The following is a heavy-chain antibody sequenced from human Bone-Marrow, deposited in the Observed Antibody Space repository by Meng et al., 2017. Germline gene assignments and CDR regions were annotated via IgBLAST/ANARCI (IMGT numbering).Heavy chain of an antibody. D-gene: IGHD6-19*01. V-gene: IGHV4-39*07. CDR1: GGSISSSSYY. CDR3: ARDRIAVAGDAFDI. Sequence: GSLRLSCTVSGGSISSSSYYWGWSRQPPGKGLEWIGSIYYSGSTYYNPSLQSRVTISVDTSKNQFSLKLSSVTAADTAVYYCARDRIAVAGDAFDIWGQGTMVTVSS. CDR2: IYYSGST. J-gene: IGHJ3*02.